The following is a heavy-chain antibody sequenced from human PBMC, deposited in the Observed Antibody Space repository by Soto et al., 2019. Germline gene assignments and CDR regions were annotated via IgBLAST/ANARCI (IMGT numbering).Heavy chain of an antibody. CDR1: GFTFSSYW. D-gene: IGHD2-2*02. Sequence: EVQLVESGGGLVQPGGSLRLSCAASGFTFSSYWMHWVRQAPGKGLVWVSRINSDGSSTSYADSVKGRFTISRDNAKNTLYLQMNSLRAEDTAVYYCARGGSHCSSTSCYINYYYGMDVWGQGTTVTVSS. CDR3: ARGGSHCSSTSCYINYYYGMDV. J-gene: IGHJ6*02. V-gene: IGHV3-74*01. CDR2: INSDGSST.